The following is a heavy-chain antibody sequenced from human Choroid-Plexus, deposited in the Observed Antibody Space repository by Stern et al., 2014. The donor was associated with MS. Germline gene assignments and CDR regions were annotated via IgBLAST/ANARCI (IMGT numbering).Heavy chain of an antibody. CDR2: EAKDGSNK. Sequence: VQLVGSGGGVVQPGRPLRLSCVASGFTFGSCAMHWVRQAPRTGLAWVAGEAKDGSNKYYADSVKGRFTISRDNSQNTLYMQMSSLRPEDTAVYYCAKDRQYLTYFFDHWGQGSLVTVAS. CDR3: AKDRQYLTYFFDH. CDR1: GFTFGSCA. J-gene: IGHJ5*02. D-gene: IGHD2/OR15-2a*01. V-gene: IGHV3-30*18.